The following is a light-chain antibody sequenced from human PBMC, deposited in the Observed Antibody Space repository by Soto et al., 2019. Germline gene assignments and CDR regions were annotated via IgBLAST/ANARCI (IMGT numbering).Light chain of an antibody. CDR3: QQYDRSLYS. Sequence: EIVVTQSPGTLSLSPGERATLSCSASQSVSSTYLAWYQQKPGQAPRLLLYAASSRPTGIPDRFSGSGSGTDFTLTISRLEPEDFAVDYCQQYDRSLYSFGKGTRLEI. V-gene: IGKV3-20*01. J-gene: IGKJ2*01. CDR1: QSVSSTY. CDR2: AAS.